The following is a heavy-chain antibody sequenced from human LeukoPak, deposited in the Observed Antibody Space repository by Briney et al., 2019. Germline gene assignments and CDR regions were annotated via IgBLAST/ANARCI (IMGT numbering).Heavy chain of an antibody. CDR1: GASIISGGYY. CDR3: ARDPIAYCGADCYSD. D-gene: IGHD2-21*02. V-gene: IGHV4-31*03. J-gene: IGHJ4*02. CDR2: IYYTGST. Sequence: SQTLSLTCTVSGASIISGGYYWSWIRQHPGKGLEWIGYIYYTGSTYYNPSLKNRLTISIDTSKSQFSLKLTSVTAADTAVYYCARDPIAYCGADCYSDWGQGTLVTVSS.